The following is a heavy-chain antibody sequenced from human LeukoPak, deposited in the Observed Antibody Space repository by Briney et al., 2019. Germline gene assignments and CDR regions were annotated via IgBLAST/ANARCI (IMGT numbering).Heavy chain of an antibody. Sequence: ASVKDSCKASGYTFTSYAMHWVRQAPGQRLEWMGWINAGNGNTKYSQKFQGRVTITRDTSASTAYMELSSLRSEDTAVYYCARDSDRLPIAAAADYWGQGTLVTVSS. CDR3: ARDSDRLPIAAAADY. J-gene: IGHJ4*02. CDR2: INAGNGNT. D-gene: IGHD6-13*01. V-gene: IGHV1-3*01. CDR1: GYTFTSYA.